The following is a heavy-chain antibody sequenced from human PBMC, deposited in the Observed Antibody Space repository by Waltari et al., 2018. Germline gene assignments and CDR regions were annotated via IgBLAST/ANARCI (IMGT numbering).Heavy chain of an antibody. CDR2: IIPIFGTA. J-gene: IGHJ3*02. CDR3: ARAPFGGWYADAFDI. Sequence: QVQLVQSGAEVKKPGSSVKVSCKASGGTFSSYAISWVRQAPGQGREWMGGIIPIFGTANYEQKFPCGVTLTAAESTSTAYMELSSLRSEDTAVYYCARAPFGGWYADAFDIWGQGTMVTVSS. CDR1: GGTFSSYA. D-gene: IGHD6-19*01. V-gene: IGHV1-69*13.